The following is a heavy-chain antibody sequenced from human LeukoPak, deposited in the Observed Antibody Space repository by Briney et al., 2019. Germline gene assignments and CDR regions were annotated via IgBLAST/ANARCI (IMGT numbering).Heavy chain of an antibody. CDR1: GGTFSSYG. J-gene: IGHJ4*02. D-gene: IGHD3-10*01. V-gene: IGHV1-69*13. CDR3: ARADYYGSEIPW. Sequence: SVKVSCKASGGTFSSYGISWVRQAPGQGLEWMGGIIPIFGTTNYAQKFQGRVTISADESTSTAYMELSSLRSEDTAVYYCARADYYGSEIPWWGQGTLVTVSS. CDR2: IIPIFGTT.